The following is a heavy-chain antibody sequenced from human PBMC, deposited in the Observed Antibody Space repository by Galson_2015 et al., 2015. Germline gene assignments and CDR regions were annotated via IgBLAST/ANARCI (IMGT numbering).Heavy chain of an antibody. CDR2: IHVDVTDI. J-gene: IGHJ4*02. D-gene: IGHD3/OR15-3a*01. CDR1: GFTFSRYW. Sequence: FLRLCCEARGFTFSRYWIHWVRQDPGKGLVWLPGIHVDVTDIKYADSVKGRFTISRDNAKSTVDLQMNSPIAEETAVYYCTRVLVDFWGGFDYWGQGALVTVSS. V-gene: IGHV3-74*03. CDR3: TRVLVDFWGGFDY.